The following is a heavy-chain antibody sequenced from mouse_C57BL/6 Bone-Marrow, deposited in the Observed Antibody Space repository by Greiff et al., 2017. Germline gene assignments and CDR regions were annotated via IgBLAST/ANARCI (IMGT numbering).Heavy chain of an antibody. V-gene: IGHV5-6*02. D-gene: IGHD3-3*01. J-gene: IGHJ2*01. CDR2: ISSGGGYT. CDR1: GYTFTSYG. Sequence: EVMLVESGGDLVKPGGSLKLSCAASGYTFTSYGMSWVRQTPDKRLEWVATISSGGGYTYYPDSVKGRFTFSRDNAKNTLYLQMSSLKSEDTAMYYCARHRAPYFDYWGQGTTLTVSS. CDR3: ARHRAPYFDY.